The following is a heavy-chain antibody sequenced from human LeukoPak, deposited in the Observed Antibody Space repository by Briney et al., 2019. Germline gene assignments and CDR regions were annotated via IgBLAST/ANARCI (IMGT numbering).Heavy chain of an antibody. J-gene: IGHJ6*04. CDR1: GFTFSSYG. CDR2: ISYDGSNK. CDR3: AKDYAYYYVDYYYGMDV. Sequence: PGRCLRLSCAASGFTFSSYGMHWVRQAPGKGLEWVAVISYDGSNKYYADSVKGRFTISRDNSKNTLYLQMNSLRAEDTAVYYCAKDYAYYYVDYYYGMDVWGKGTTVTVSS. D-gene: IGHD3-10*02. V-gene: IGHV3-30*18.